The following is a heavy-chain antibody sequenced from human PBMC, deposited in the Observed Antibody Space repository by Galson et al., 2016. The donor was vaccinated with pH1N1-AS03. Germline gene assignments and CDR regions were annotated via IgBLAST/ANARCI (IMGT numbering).Heavy chain of an antibody. Sequence: SLRLSCAASGFTFSGYAMHWVRQAPGKGLEYVSAISGNGYSTYYANSVKGRFTISRDNSKSTLFLQMGSLRPEDRAVYYCARGPVSYSNYWFPPPDYWGQGTLVTVSS. CDR1: GFTFSGYA. CDR2: ISGNGYST. V-gene: IGHV3-64*01. CDR3: ARGPVSYSNYWFPPPDY. J-gene: IGHJ4*02. D-gene: IGHD6-13*01.